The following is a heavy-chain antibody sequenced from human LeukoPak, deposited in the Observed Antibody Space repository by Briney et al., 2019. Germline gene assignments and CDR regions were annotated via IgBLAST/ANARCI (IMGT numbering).Heavy chain of an antibody. CDR2: IIPIFGSA. CDR1: GGTFSSYA. D-gene: IGHD5-12*01. J-gene: IGHJ6*03. V-gene: IGHV1-69*05. CDR3: ATAQYLSAYADSRRNYYYYMDV. Sequence: GSSVKVSCKASGGTFSSYAISWVRQAPGQGLEWMGGIIPIFGSANYAQKFQGRVTITTDESTSTAYMELSSLRSEDTAVYYCATAQYLSAYADSRRNYYYYMDVWGKGTTVAVSS.